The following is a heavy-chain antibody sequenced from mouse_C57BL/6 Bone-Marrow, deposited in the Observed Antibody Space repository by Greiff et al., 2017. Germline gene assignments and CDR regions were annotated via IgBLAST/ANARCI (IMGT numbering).Heavy chain of an antibody. CDR2: IYPRSGNT. CDR1: GYTFTSYG. J-gene: IGHJ3*01. Sequence: QVQLQHSGAELARPGASVKLSCKASGYTFTSYGISWVKQRTGQGLEWIGEIYPRSGNTYYNEKFKGKATLTADKSSSTAYMELRSLTSEDSAVYFCARLGDGYPFAYWGQGTLVTVSA. V-gene: IGHV1-81*01. D-gene: IGHD2-3*01. CDR3: ARLGDGYPFAY.